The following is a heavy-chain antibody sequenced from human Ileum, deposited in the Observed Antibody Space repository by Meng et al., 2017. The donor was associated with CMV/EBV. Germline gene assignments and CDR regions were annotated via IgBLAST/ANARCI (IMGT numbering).Heavy chain of an antibody. D-gene: IGHD1-1*01. J-gene: IGHJ4*02. V-gene: IGHV3-11*01. Sequence: GGSLRLSCAASGFTFSDYYMSWIRQAPGKGLEGISYISSSGSAIYYADSVKGRFTVSRDNAKNSVYLQMNSLRAEDTAVYYCASGGDWNDYNYCGQGTWVTGSS. CDR1: GFTFSDYY. CDR2: ISSSGSAI. CDR3: ASGGDWNDYNY.